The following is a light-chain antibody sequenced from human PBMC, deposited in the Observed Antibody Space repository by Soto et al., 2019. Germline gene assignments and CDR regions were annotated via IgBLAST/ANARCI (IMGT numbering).Light chain of an antibody. J-gene: IGLJ2*01. Sequence: QSALTQPASVSGSPGQSITISCTGTSSDVGGYNYVSWYQQQPGKAPKLMIFEVSNRPSGVSNHFSGPKSGNTASLTISGLQAEDEADYYCSSYTSTNTVLFGGGTKLTVL. V-gene: IGLV2-14*01. CDR2: EVS. CDR1: SSDVGGYNY. CDR3: SSYTSTNTVL.